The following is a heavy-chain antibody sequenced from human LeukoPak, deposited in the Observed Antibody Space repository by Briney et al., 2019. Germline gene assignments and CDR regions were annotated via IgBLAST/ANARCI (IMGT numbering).Heavy chain of an antibody. Sequence: PGGSLRLSCAASGFTFSDYYMSWIRQAPGKGLEWVSYISSSGSTIYYADSVKGRFTISRDNAKNSLYLQMNSLRAEDTAVYYCARDRRGYDILTGYYNPDDAFDIWGQGTMVTVSS. D-gene: IGHD3-9*01. J-gene: IGHJ3*02. V-gene: IGHV3-11*01. CDR3: ARDRRGYDILTGYYNPDDAFDI. CDR1: GFTFSDYY. CDR2: ISSSGSTI.